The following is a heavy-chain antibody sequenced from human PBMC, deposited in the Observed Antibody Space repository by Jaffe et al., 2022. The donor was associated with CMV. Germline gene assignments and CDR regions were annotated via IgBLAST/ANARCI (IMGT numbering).Heavy chain of an antibody. CDR2: IYYTGTT. V-gene: IGHV4-31*03. Sequence: QVQLQESGPGLVKPSQTLSLTCTVSGGSISSGNYYWNWIRQHPGKGLEWIGYIYYTGTTYYNPSLKSRLTISVDTSKNQFSLKLSSVTAADTAVYYCASRGFWSGYHFFDYWGQGTLVTVSS. CDR1: GGSISSGNYY. CDR3: ASRGFWSGYHFFDY. J-gene: IGHJ4*02. D-gene: IGHD3-3*01.